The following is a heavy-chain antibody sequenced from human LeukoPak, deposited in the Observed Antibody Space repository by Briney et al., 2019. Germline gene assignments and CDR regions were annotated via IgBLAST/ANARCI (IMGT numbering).Heavy chain of an antibody. CDR2: IYHSGST. CDR3: ARLTAAGTFWFDP. J-gene: IGHJ5*02. Sequence: PSETLSLTCAVSGGSINSHDHYWGWIRQPPGKGLDWIGSIYHSGSTYYNPSLKSRVTISVDTSKNQFSLKLSSVTAADTAVYYCARLTAAGTFWFDPWGQGTLVTVSS. V-gene: IGHV4-39*01. CDR1: GGSINSHDHY. D-gene: IGHD6-13*01.